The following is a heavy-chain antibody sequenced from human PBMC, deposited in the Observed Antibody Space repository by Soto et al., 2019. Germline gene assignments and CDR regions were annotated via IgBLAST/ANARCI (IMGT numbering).Heavy chain of an antibody. Sequence: ASVKVSCKASGYTFTSYAMHWVRQAPGQRLEWMGWINAGNGNTKYSQKFQGRVTITRDTSASTAYMELSSLRSEDTAVYYCARDRSFYDFWSGYPNWFDPWGQGTLVTASS. J-gene: IGHJ5*02. D-gene: IGHD3-3*01. V-gene: IGHV1-3*01. CDR3: ARDRSFYDFWSGYPNWFDP. CDR2: INAGNGNT. CDR1: GYTFTSYA.